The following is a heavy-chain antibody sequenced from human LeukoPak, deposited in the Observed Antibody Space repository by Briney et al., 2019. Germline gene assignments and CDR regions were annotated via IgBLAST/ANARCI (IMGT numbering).Heavy chain of an antibody. V-gene: IGHV4-59*01. CDR1: GDSISSYY. Sequence: SETLSLTCTVSGDSISSYYWNWLRQPPGKGLEWIGYFDDSGRTKYSPSLKSRVTISVDTSKKQVSLKLTSVTAAETAVYYCARGRFFEYWGQGALVTVSS. CDR3: ARGRFFEY. CDR2: FDDSGRT. J-gene: IGHJ4*02.